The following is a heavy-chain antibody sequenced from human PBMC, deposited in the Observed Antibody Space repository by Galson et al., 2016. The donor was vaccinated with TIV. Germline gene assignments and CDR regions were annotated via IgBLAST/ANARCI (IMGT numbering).Heavy chain of an antibody. CDR3: AKGPGSYPYHYYGVDV. V-gene: IGHV3-23*01. D-gene: IGHD3-16*02. CDR1: GFTFSTKS. J-gene: IGHJ6*02. Sequence: SLRLSCAASGFTFSTKSMSWVRQAPGKGLEWVSAISGSGGTTYYADSVKGRFTISRDNSNNTLCLQMNSLRAEDRAVYYCAKGPGSYPYHYYGVDVWGQGTTVTV. CDR2: ISGSGGTT.